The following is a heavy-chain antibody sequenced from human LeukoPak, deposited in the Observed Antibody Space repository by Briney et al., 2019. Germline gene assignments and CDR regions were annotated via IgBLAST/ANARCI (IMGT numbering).Heavy chain of an antibody. CDR2: IYYSGST. CDR3: LELATTIDY. D-gene: IGHD5-24*01. J-gene: IGHJ4*02. V-gene: IGHV4-39*01. CDR1: GGSISSSSSY. Sequence: SETLSLTCTVSGGSISSSSSYWGWIRQPPGRGLEWIGSIYYSGSTYYNPSLKSRVTISVDTSKNQFSLKLSSVTAADTAVYYCLELATTIDYWGQGTLVTVSS.